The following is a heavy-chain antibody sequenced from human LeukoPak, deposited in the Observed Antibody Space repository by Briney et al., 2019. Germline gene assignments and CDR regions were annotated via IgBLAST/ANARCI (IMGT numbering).Heavy chain of an antibody. J-gene: IGHJ5*02. CDR2: IYYRGST. CDR1: GGSISSHY. V-gene: IGHV4-59*11. Sequence: SETLSLTCTVSGGSISSHYWSWMRQPPGKGLEGIGYIYYRGSTNYNPSLKSRVTIPVDTSKNQFSLKLSSVTAADTAVYYCARRLVAAAGTWFDPWGQGTLVTVSS. D-gene: IGHD6-13*01. CDR3: ARRLVAAAGTWFDP.